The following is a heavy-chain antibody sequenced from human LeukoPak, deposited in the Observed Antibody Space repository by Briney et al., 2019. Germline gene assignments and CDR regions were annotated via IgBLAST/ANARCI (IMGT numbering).Heavy chain of an antibody. CDR3: ARGDTAMVPPA. Sequence: SVNLSCKASGGTFSSHAISWVRPAPGQGLEWMGRIIPIVGKPDYARRFQGRVTITADRATNTAYMELNSLRSEDTAVYYCARGDTAMVPPAWGPGTLVSVSP. D-gene: IGHD5-18*01. CDR1: GGTFSSHA. J-gene: IGHJ5*02. CDR2: IIPIVGKP. V-gene: IGHV1-69*04.